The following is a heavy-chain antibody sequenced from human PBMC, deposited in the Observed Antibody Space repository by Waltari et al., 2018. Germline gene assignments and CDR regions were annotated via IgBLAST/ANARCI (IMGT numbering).Heavy chain of an antibody. CDR3: AKCIAAAPYDWYFDL. CDR2: ISWNSGSI. D-gene: IGHD6-13*01. CDR1: GFTFDDYA. Sequence: EVQLVESGGGLVQPGRSLRLSCAASGFTFDDYAMHWVRQAPGKGLEWVSGISWNSGSIGYADAVKGRFTISRDNAKNSLYLQMNSLRAEDTALYYCAKCIAAAPYDWYFDLWGRGTLVTVSS. V-gene: IGHV3-9*01. J-gene: IGHJ2*01.